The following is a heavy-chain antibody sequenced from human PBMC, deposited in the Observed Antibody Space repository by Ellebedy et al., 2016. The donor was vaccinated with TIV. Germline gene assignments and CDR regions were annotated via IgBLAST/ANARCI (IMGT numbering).Heavy chain of an antibody. Sequence: GESLKISCEASGFSVSTNYMTWVRQAPGKGLEWVSVIYSANNTHYAESVKGRFSISRDNFKNTIYLQMHGLRAEYTALYYCVRERMPMPTWGQGTLVTVSS. CDR2: IYSANNT. V-gene: IGHV3-66*01. D-gene: IGHD2-2*01. CDR1: GFSVSTNY. CDR3: VRERMPMPT. J-gene: IGHJ5*02.